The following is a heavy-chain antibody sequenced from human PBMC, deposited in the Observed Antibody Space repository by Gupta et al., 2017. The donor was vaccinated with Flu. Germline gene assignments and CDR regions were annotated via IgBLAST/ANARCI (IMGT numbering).Heavy chain of an antibody. CDR1: GFTVSSNY. Sequence: EVQLVESGGGLVQPGGSLRLSCAASGFTVSSNYMSWVRQAPGKGLEGVSVSYSGGTTYYADYGKGRFTISRKNSKNTRDLQMESMRAEETAVYYCARESEDGSVTGYYIDYWGQGTMVAVSS. V-gene: IGHV3-53*04. J-gene: IGHJ4*02. D-gene: IGHD3-9*01. CDR2: SYSGGTT. CDR3: ARESEDGSVTGYYIDY.